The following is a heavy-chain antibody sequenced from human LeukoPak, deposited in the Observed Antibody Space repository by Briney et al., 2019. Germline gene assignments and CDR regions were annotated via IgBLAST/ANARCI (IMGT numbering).Heavy chain of an antibody. CDR3: ARGLPIISMLRGVKPSVMFDS. Sequence: SETLSLTCAVYGGSFSGYYWSWIRQPPGKGLEWIGEINHSGSTNYNLSLKSRLSISIDTSKNQFALRLNSVTAADTAVYYCARGLPIISMLRGVKPSVMFDSWGQGTLVTVSS. J-gene: IGHJ5*01. CDR2: INHSGST. CDR1: GGSFSGYY. V-gene: IGHV4-34*01. D-gene: IGHD3-10*01.